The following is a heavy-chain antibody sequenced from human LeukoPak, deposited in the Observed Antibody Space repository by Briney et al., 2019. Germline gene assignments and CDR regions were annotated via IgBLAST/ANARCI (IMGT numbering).Heavy chain of an antibody. CDR1: GFTFSSYA. J-gene: IGHJ6*02. D-gene: IGHD5-24*01. CDR3: ASSTYNYDYALDV. CDR2: INDSGRRT. V-gene: IGHV3-23*01. Sequence: GGSLRLSCAASGFTFSSYAMSWVRQAPGKGLEWVSLINDSGRRTYYADSVKGRFTVSRDNSKYTLYLQMNSLRVEDTAVYYCASSTYNYDYALDVWGQGTTVTVSS.